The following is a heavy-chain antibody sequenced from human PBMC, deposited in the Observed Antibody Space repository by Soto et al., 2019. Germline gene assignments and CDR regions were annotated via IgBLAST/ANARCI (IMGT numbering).Heavy chain of an antibody. CDR2: IYSIGNT. CDR1: SASIRSSAY. CDR3: RRSSRYSTDV. D-gene: IGHD6-19*01. J-gene: IGHJ6*02. Sequence: PSETLSLTCTVSSASIRSSAYWGWIRQPPGKRLEWIGSIYSIGNTYYNPSLKSGVTISADTSKKQFSLNLISMTAADTAVYYCRRSSRYSTDVWGQGITVTVSS. V-gene: IGHV4-39*01.